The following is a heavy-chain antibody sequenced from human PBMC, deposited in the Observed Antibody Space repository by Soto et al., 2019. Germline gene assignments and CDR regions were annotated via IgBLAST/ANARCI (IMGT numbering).Heavy chain of an antibody. J-gene: IGHJ5*02. V-gene: IGHV3-74*01. Sequence: GGSLRLSCAASGFTFSSYWMHWVCQAPGKGLVWVSRINSDGSSTNYADSVKGRFTISRDNAKNTLYLQMNSLRAEDTAVYYCTRVGAYCSSTNCRNWFDPWGQGTLVTVTS. D-gene: IGHD2-2*01. CDR2: INSDGSST. CDR3: TRVGAYCSSTNCRNWFDP. CDR1: GFTFSSYW.